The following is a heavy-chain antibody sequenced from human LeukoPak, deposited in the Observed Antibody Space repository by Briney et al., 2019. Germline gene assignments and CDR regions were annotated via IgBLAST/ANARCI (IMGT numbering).Heavy chain of an antibody. Sequence: PSETLSLTCAVYGGSFSGYYWSWIRQPPGKGLEWIGEVNHSGSPNYNPSLKSRVTILVDTSKNQFTLMLSSLTAADTSVYYCARQAVTVTTFKDHYYGLDVWGQGTTVTVSS. CDR3: ARQAVTVTTFKDHYYGLDV. J-gene: IGHJ6*02. CDR1: GGSFSGYY. V-gene: IGHV4-34*01. CDR2: VNHSGSP. D-gene: IGHD4-17*01.